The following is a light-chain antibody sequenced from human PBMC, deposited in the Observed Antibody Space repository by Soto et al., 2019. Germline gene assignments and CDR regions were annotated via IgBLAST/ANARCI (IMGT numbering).Light chain of an antibody. CDR2: EVI. CDR1: SSDVGGHNY. Sequence: QSALTQPASVSGSPGQSITISCTGTSSDVGGHNYVSWYQHHPGKAPKLIIYEVINRPSGVSNRFSGSKSGNTASLTISGLQAEDEADYHCTSYTSLKSVLFGGGTKLTVL. CDR3: TSYTSLKSVL. J-gene: IGLJ2*01. V-gene: IGLV2-14*01.